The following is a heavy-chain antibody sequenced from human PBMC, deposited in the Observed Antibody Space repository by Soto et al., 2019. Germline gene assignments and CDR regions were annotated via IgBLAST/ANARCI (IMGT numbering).Heavy chain of an antibody. CDR3: ARDDVGYRDIVVVPAGAHAFDI. Sequence: SQTLSLTCAISGDSVSSNSAAWNWIRQSPSRGLEWLGRTYYRSKWYNDYAVSVKSRITINPDTSKNQFSLQLNSVTPEDTAVYYCARDDVGYRDIVVVPAGAHAFDIWGQGTMVTVSS. V-gene: IGHV6-1*01. CDR2: TYYRSKWYN. D-gene: IGHD2-2*01. CDR1: GDSVSSNSAA. J-gene: IGHJ3*02.